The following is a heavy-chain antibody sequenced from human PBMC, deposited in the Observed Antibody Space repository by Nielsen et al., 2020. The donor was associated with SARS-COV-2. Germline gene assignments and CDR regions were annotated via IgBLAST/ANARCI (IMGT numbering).Heavy chain of an antibody. CDR1: GYTFTSYG. CDR3: ARDQYYYDSSGFDY. CDR2: ISAYNGNT. V-gene: IGHV1-18*01. J-gene: IGHJ4*02. Sequence: ASVKVSCKASGYTFTSYGISWVRQAPGQGLEWMGWISAYNGNTNYAQKLRGRVTMTTDTSTSTAYMELRSLRSDDTAVYYCARDQYYYDSSGFDYWGQGTLVTVSS. D-gene: IGHD3-22*01.